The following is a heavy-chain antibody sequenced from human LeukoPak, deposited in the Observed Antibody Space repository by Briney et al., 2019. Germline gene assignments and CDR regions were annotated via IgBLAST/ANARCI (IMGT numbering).Heavy chain of an antibody. CDR3: AGYFDVLRFLEWSPRNWLDP. CDR1: GGSFSGYY. CDR2: IYYSGST. Sequence: PSETLALTCAGYGGSFSGYYWSWIRQPPGKGLEWIGRIYYSGSTYYNPSLKSRVTISVDTSKNQFSLKLSSVTAADTAVYYCAGYFDVLRFLEWSPRNWLDPWGQGTLVTVSS. J-gene: IGHJ5*02. V-gene: IGHV4-34*01. D-gene: IGHD3-3*01.